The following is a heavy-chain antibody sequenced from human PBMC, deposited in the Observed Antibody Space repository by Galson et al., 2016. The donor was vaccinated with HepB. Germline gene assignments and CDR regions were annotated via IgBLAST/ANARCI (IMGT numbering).Heavy chain of an antibody. CDR1: GASIRSRSFY. CDR2: VYYDGRT. D-gene: IGHD6-19*01. CDR3: ARLLGYDSGDI. Sequence: ETLSLTCTVSGASIRSRSFYWGWIRQPPGKGLEWIGSVYYDGRTSYNPSLQNRVTLSIDTSKNQFSLRLSSVTAADTSVYYCARLLGYDSGDIWGQGTLVTVSS. V-gene: IGHV4-39*01. J-gene: IGHJ4*02.